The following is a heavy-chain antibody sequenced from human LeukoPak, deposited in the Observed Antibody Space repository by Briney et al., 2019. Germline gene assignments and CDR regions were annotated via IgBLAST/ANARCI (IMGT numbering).Heavy chain of an antibody. V-gene: IGHV3-23*01. CDR1: GFTFSSYA. Sequence: PGGSLRLSCAATGFTFSSYAMSWVRQAPGKGLEWVSGISGSGGSTYYADSVKGRFAISRDNSKNTLYLQMNSLRAEDTAVYYCAKEHGSGSYYVGYWGQGTLVTVSS. CDR2: ISGSGGST. CDR3: AKEHGSGSYYVGY. D-gene: IGHD3-10*01. J-gene: IGHJ4*02.